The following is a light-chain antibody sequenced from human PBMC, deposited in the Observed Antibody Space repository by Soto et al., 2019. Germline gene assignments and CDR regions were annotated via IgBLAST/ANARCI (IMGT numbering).Light chain of an antibody. CDR1: ESVRSSS. Sequence: EIVLTQSPGTLSLSPGDRATLSCRASESVRSSSLAWYQHKPGQAPRLVISGTSRRATGIPDRFSGSGSGTDFTLTINRLEPEDSAMYYCQQYGSMWKFDQRTKVNI. CDR2: GTS. CDR3: QQYGSMWK. V-gene: IGKV3-20*01. J-gene: IGKJ1*01.